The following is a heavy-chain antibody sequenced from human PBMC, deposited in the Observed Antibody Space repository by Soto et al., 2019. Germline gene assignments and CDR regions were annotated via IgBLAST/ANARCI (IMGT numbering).Heavy chain of an antibody. CDR1: GFIFSNYG. Sequence: QVQLVESGGGVVQPGKSLRLSCAASGFIFSNYGMHWVRQAPGKGLEWVALISFDGKNRNYADSVKGLFTIYRDNPKNTLYLEMNSLRPEDTAFYYCAKRGGVVGGSEHPFFEYWGQGTLVTVSS. CDR2: ISFDGKNR. CDR3: AKRGGVVGGSEHPFFEY. D-gene: IGHD2-15*01. J-gene: IGHJ4*02. V-gene: IGHV3-30*18.